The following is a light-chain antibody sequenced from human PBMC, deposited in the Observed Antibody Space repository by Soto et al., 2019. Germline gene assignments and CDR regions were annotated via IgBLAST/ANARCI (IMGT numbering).Light chain of an antibody. J-gene: IGLJ1*01. CDR2: EVS. CDR1: TSDVGGYNY. V-gene: IGLV2-14*01. CDR3: TSYPSSSTPWG. Sequence: QSALTQPASVSGSPGQSITISCTGTTSDVGGYNYVSWYQHHPGKAPKLLIYEVSNRPSGVSNRFSGSKSGDTASLTISGLQAEDEADYYCTSYPSSSTPWGFGTGTKVTVL.